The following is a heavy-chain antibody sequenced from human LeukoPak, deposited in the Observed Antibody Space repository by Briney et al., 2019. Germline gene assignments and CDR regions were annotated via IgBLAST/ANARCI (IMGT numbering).Heavy chain of an antibody. CDR3: AKDSGGWLVEMGWLDP. D-gene: IGHD5-24*01. CDR2: IRYDGSHK. Sequence: GGSLRLSCAASGFTFRSYGMHWVRQAPGKGLEWVAVIRYDGSHKYYADSVKGRFTISRDNSNNILSLQMNTLTRDDTAVYYCAKDSGGWLVEMGWLDPWGQGTLVTVSS. CDR1: GFTFRSYG. V-gene: IGHV3-30*02. J-gene: IGHJ5*02.